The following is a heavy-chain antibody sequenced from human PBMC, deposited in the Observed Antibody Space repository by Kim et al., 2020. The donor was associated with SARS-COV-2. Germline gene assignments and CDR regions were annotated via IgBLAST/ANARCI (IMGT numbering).Heavy chain of an antibody. V-gene: IGHV3-23*01. D-gene: IGHD2-15*01. Sequence: TYYADSVKGRFTVSRDNSKNTLYLQLSSLRAEDTAVYYCAKALGGSGFDYWGQGILVTVSS. CDR2: T. CDR3: AKALGGSGFDY. J-gene: IGHJ4*02.